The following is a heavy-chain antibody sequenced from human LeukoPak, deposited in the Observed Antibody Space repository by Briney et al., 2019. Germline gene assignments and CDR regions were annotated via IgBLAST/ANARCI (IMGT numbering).Heavy chain of an antibody. D-gene: IGHD6-6*01. CDR3: ARGPNSNWSGLDF. CDR2: ISPTGSTT. CDR1: GFSFSGHW. Sequence: GGSLRLSCTASGFSFSGHWMHWARQLPGKGLVWVSRISPTGSTTSYADSVKSRFTVFRDNAKNTLYLQVNNLRAEDTAVYYCARGPNSNWSGLDFWGQGTLLTVSS. J-gene: IGHJ4*02. V-gene: IGHV3-74*01.